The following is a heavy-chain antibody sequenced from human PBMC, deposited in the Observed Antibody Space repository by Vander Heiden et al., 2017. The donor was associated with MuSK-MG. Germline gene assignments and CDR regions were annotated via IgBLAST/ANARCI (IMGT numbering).Heavy chain of an antibody. CDR2: ISYDGSNK. D-gene: IGHD3-10*01. CDR3: ARDRSYFGSIRSVDY. Sequence: VVQPGRSLILSCAASGFIFSNYAMHWVRQAPGKGLDWVAFISYDGSNKYYADSVKGRFTISRDNSKNTLYLQLNSLGTEDTAVYYCARDRSYFGSIRSVDYWGQGTLVTVSS. J-gene: IGHJ4*02. V-gene: IGHV3-30-3*01. CDR1: GFIFSNYA.